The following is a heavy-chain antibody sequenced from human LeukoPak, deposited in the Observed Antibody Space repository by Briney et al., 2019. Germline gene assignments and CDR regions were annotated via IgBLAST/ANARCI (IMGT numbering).Heavy chain of an antibody. V-gene: IGHV4-34*01. J-gene: IGHJ6*03. CDR1: GGSFSGYY. Sequence: SETLSLTCAVYGGSFSGYYWSWIRQPPGKGLEWIGEINHSGSTNYNPSLKSRVTISVDTSKNQFSLKLSSVTAADTAVYYCARKSGYWPYYYYCMDVWGKGTTVTVSS. D-gene: IGHD3-3*01. CDR2: INHSGST. CDR3: ARKSGYWPYYYYCMDV.